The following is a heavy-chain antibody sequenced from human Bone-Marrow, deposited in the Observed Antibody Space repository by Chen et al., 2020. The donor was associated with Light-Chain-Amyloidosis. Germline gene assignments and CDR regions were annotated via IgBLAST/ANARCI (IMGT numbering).Heavy chain of an antibody. CDR1: GFSFSSYW. J-gene: IGHJ3*02. Sequence: EVQLVESGGGLVQHGGCLRLSCAASGFSFSSYWMHWVRQAPGKGLVWVSRINTDGSTTTYADSVRGRFTISRDNAKNTLFLQMSSLRAEDTAIYYCVYDSHREAAFDIWGRGTVVTVSS. D-gene: IGHD3-22*01. V-gene: IGHV3-74*02. CDR2: INTDGSTT. CDR3: VYDSHREAAFDI.